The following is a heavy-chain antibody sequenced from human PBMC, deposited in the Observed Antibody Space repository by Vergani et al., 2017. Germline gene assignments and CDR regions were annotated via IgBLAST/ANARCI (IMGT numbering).Heavy chain of an antibody. J-gene: IGHJ3*02. CDR1: GYSFTSYW. CDR3: ARPFIADREPVSFDI. CDR2: IHPGDSDH. V-gene: IGHV5-51*01. Sequence: EVQLVQSGAEVKKPGESLKIFCKGSGYSFTSYWIGWVRQMPGKGLEWMGIIHPGDSDHRYSPSFQGQVTISADKSTSTAYLQWSSLKASDTAMYYWARPFIADREPVSFDIWGQGTMVTVYS. D-gene: IGHD6-6*01.